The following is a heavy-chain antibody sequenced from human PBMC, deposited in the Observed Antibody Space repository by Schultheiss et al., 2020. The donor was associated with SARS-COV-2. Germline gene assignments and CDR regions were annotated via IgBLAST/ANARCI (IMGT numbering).Heavy chain of an antibody. CDR1: GFTFSSYE. J-gene: IGHJ4*02. CDR2: ISSSGSTI. D-gene: IGHD1-14*01. CDR3: AKVRNALSRVFEDYFDY. Sequence: GGSLRLSCAASGFTFSSYEMNWVRQAPGKGLEWVSYISSSGSTIYYADSMKGRFTISRDNAKNSLYLQMNSLRAEDTAVYYCAKVRNALSRVFEDYFDYWGQGTLVTVSS. V-gene: IGHV3-48*03.